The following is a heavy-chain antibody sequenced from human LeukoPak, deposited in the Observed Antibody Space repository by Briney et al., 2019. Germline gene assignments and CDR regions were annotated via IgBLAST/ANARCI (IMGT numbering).Heavy chain of an antibody. J-gene: IGHJ3*01. CDR3: AKEMYRDSNSDPFGV. D-gene: IGHD3-16*02. CDR1: GGSISSDS. V-gene: IGHV4-59*01. Sequence: PSETLSLTCSVSGGSISSDSWSWIRQPPGKGLEWIGHISYIGSTNCNPSLKSRVTISVDTSKTQFSLKMTSVTAADTAVYYCAKEMYRDSNSDPFGVWGQGTMVTVSS. CDR2: ISYIGST.